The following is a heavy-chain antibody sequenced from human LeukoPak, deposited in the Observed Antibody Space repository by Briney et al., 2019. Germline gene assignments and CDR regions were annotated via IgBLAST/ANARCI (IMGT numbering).Heavy chain of an antibody. V-gene: IGHV4-34*01. D-gene: IGHD2-2*02. CDR1: GGSFSGYY. CDR3: ARVPQYTHYYYGMDV. J-gene: IGHJ6*02. CDR2: INHSGGT. Sequence: SETLSLTCAVYGGSFSGYYWSWIRQPPGKGLEWIGEINHSGGTNHNPSLKSRVTMSVDTSKNQFSLKLSSVTAADTAVYYCARVPQYTHYYYGMDVWGQGTTVTVSS.